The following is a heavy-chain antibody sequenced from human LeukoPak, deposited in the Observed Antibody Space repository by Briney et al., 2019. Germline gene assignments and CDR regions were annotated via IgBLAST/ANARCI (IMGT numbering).Heavy chain of an antibody. Sequence: VKVSCKASGGTLSRYAISWVRQAPGQGLEWMGGIIPIFGTANYAQKFQGRVTIAADESTSTAYMEVSSLRSEDTAVYYCARAYSGYDFFDYWGQGILVTVSS. D-gene: IGHD5-12*01. CDR2: IIPIFGTA. CDR1: GGTLSRYA. CDR3: ARAYSGYDFFDY. J-gene: IGHJ4*02. V-gene: IGHV1-69*01.